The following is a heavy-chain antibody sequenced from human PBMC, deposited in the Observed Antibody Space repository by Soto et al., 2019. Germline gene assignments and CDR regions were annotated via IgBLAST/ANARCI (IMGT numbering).Heavy chain of an antibody. D-gene: IGHD3-3*01. J-gene: IGHJ6*03. V-gene: IGHV4-34*01. CDR1: GGSFSGYF. CDR3: ARGPPYYAFWIVYDTSYYYFYMDV. Sequence: SETLSLTCAVYGGSFSGYFCTWIRQPPGKGLEWRGEINHSGSTNYNPTLKSRVIISENTSKKQFSLKLSSMTTADTALHYGARGPPYYAFWIVYDTSYYYFYMDVGGKETTVTVSS. CDR2: INHSGST.